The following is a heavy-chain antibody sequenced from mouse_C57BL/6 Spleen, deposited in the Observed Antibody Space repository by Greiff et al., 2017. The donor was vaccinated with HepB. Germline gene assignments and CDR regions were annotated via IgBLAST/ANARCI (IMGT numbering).Heavy chain of an antibody. J-gene: IGHJ3*01. CDR2: INPNTGGT. V-gene: IGHV1-26*01. CDR1: GYTFTDYY. CDR3: ARGGPYYSNYGGFAY. Sequence: EVQLQQSGPELVKPGASVKISCKASGYTFTDYYMNWVKQSHGKSLEWIGDINPNTGGTSYNQKFKGKATLTVDKSSSTAYMELRSLTSEDSAVYYCARGGPYYSNYGGFAYWGQGTLVTVSA. D-gene: IGHD2-5*01.